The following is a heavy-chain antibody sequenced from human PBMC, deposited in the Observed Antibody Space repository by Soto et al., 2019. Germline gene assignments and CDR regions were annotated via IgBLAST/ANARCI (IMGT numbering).Heavy chain of an antibody. CDR2: INHSGTV. J-gene: IGHJ4*02. CDR1: GGAFNGYY. D-gene: IGHD3-10*01. V-gene: IGHV4-34*01. Sequence: QVHLQQWGAGLLKPSETLSLTCAVNGGAFNGYYWTWIRQSPGKGLQWIGEINHSGTVDYNPSLKCRVTFSIDTSKKQSSQTLTSVTAADTAVYYCARDGDALVRGSIGGFDYWGQGNLVTVSS. CDR3: ARDGDALVRGSIGGFDY.